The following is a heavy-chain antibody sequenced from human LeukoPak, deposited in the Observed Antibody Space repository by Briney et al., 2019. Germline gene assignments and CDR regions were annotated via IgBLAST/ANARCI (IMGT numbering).Heavy chain of an antibody. D-gene: IGHD3/OR15-3a*01. CDR1: GGSVSSSNSY. CDR2: IYYSGNT. Sequence: SETLSLACTVSGGSVSSSNSYWGWIRQPPGKGLEWIGSIYYSGNTYYNASLKSQVSISIDTSKNQFSLRLTSVTAADTAVYYRARQTGSGLFILPGGQGTLVTVSS. J-gene: IGHJ4*02. CDR3: ARQTGSGLFILP. V-gene: IGHV4-39*01.